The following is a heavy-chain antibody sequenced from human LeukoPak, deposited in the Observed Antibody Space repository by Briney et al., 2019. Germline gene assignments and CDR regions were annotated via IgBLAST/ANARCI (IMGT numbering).Heavy chain of an antibody. CDR2: ISWNSGRI. Sequence: GGSLRLCCATSGFTFDDYAMHWVRQAPGKGLEWVSGISWNSGRIGYADSVKGRFTISRDNAKNSLYLQMNSLRVEDTALYYCAKDGDYYFDYWGQGTLVTVSS. CDR1: GFTFDDYA. CDR3: AKDGDYYFDY. J-gene: IGHJ4*02. V-gene: IGHV3-9*01.